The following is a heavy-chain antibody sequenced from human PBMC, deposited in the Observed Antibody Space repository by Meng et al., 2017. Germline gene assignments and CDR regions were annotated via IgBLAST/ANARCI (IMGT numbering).Heavy chain of an antibody. CDR2: ISAYNGNT. CDR3: ARLARYCSGGSCYYYYGMDV. D-gene: IGHD2-15*01. Sequence: ASVTVSCKASGYTFTSYGISRVRQAPGQGLEWMGWISAYNGNTNYAQKLQGTVTMTTDTSTSTASMELWSLRSDSTAVYYCARLARYCSGGSCYYYYGMDVWGQGTTVTVSS. J-gene: IGHJ6*02. CDR1: GYTFTSYG. V-gene: IGHV1-18*01.